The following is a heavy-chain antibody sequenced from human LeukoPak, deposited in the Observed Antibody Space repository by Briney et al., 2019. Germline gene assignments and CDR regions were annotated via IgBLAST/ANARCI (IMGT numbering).Heavy chain of an antibody. CDR3: ARFPVAAFDY. Sequence: SETLSLTCTVSRVSINSYNWGCIRQPPGEGLERSGYIYYSGGANYKPSLTSRVTMSVETSKNQFSLKLSSVTAADTAVYFCARFPVAAFDYWGQGTLVTVSS. CDR1: RVSINSYN. V-gene: IGHV4-59*01. D-gene: IGHD4-23*01. J-gene: IGHJ4*02. CDR2: IYYSGGA.